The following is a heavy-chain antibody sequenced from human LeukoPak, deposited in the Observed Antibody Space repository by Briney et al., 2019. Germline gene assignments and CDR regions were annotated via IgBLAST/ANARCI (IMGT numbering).Heavy chain of an antibody. V-gene: IGHV3-23*01. D-gene: IGHD2-2*03. J-gene: IGHJ6*02. CDR2: ISDSGAST. CDR1: GFTFRYFA. CDR3: AKEGGYCSSSTCPRRMDV. Sequence: EGSLRLSCAASGFTFRYFAMSWVRQAPGKGLEWVSAISDSGASTYYADSVKGRVTISRDDSKSTLYLQMNSLRAEDTAVYYCAKEGGYCSSSTCPRRMDVWGQGTTVTVSS.